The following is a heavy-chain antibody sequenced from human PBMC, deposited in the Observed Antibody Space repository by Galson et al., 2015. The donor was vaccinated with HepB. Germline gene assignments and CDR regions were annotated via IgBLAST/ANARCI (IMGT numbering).Heavy chain of an antibody. V-gene: IGHV1-69*10. CDR1: GGTFSSYA. D-gene: IGHD3-3*01. Sequence: SVKVSCKASGGTFSSYAISWVRQAPGQGLEWMGGIIPILGIANYAQKFQGRVTITADKSTSTAYMELRSLRSDDTAVYYCARGGVHYDFWSGSITGSYYMDVWGKGTTVTVSS. CDR2: IIPILGIA. CDR3: ARGGVHYDFWSGSITGSYYMDV. J-gene: IGHJ6*03.